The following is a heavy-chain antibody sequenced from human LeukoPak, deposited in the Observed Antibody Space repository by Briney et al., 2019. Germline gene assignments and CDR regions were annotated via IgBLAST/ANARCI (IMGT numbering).Heavy chain of an antibody. V-gene: IGHV4-4*02. CDR2: IYHSGST. CDR3: ARGLMTTGRSNFDY. J-gene: IGHJ4*02. CDR1: GGSISSSDW. Sequence: SGTLSLTCAVSGGSISSSDWWSWVRQPPGKGLGWIGEIYHSGSTNYNPSLKSRVTISVDKSKNQFSLKLSSVTAADTAVYYCARGLMTTGRSNFDYWGQGTLVTVSS. D-gene: IGHD4-17*01.